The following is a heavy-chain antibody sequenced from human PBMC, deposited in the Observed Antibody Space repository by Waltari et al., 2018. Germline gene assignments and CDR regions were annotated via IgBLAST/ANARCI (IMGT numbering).Heavy chain of an antibody. CDR3: ARSYDTSSPFDY. J-gene: IGHJ4*02. V-gene: IGHV3-21*01. CDR1: GFSFKTYI. Sequence: EVQLVESGGGLVKPGGSLRLSCAASGFSFKTYIMNWVRQAPGKGLEWASSLYTSTNGFIYYAESVRGRFSVSRDNAMNSLYLEMNSLRAEDTAVYYCARSYDTSSPFDYWGQGTLVTVS. D-gene: IGHD6-6*01. CDR2: LYTSTNGFI.